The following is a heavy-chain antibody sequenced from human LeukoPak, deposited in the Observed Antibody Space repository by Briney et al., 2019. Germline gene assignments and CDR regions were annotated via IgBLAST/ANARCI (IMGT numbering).Heavy chain of an antibody. CDR1: GFTFSDYY. CDR3: ARRSSLDY. J-gene: IGHJ4*02. Sequence: PGRSLGLSCAASGFTFSDYYMSWIRQAPGKGLEWVSYISPSATTMYYADSAKGRFTISRDNAKNSLYLQMNSLGAEDTAVYYCARRSSLDYGGRGTLVTVPS. CDR2: ISPSATTM. V-gene: IGHV3-11*01.